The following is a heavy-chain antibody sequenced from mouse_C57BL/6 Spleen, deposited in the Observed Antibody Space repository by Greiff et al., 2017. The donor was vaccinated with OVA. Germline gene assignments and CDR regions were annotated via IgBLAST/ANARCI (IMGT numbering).Heavy chain of an antibody. CDR2: IDPSDSET. CDR1: GYTFTSYW. CDR3: ARRDAQPGAMDY. Sequence: QVQLKQPGAELVRPGSSVKLSCKASGYTFTSYWMHWVKQRPIQGLEWIGNIDPSDSETHYNQKFKDKATLTVDKSSSTAYMQLSSLTSEDSAVYYCARRDAQPGAMDYWGQGTSVTVSS. J-gene: IGHJ4*01. D-gene: IGHD6-1*01. V-gene: IGHV1-52*01.